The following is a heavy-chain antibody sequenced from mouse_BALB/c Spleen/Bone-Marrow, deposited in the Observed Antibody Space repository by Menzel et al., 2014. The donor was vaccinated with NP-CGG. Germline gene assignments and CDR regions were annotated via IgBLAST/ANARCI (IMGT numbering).Heavy chain of an antibody. J-gene: IGHJ4*01. CDR1: GFTFSSYT. Sequence: EVQLQQSGGGLVKPGGSLKLSCAASGFTFSSYTMSWVRQTPEKRLEWVATISSGGSYTYYPDSVKGRFTISRDNAKNTLYLQMSSLKSEDTAMYYCTRDLYDGYSYYAMDYWVKEPQSPSPQ. CDR2: ISSGGSYT. CDR3: TRDLYDGYSYYAMDY. D-gene: IGHD2-3*01. V-gene: IGHV5-6-4*01.